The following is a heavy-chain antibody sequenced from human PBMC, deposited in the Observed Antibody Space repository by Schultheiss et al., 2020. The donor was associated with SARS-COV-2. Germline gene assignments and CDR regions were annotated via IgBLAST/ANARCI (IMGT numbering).Heavy chain of an antibody. Sequence: SVKVSCKASGGTFSNNAFSWVRQAPGQGLEWMGGIIPIFGTANYAQKFQERVTITRDMSTSTAYMMLSSLRSEDTAVYYCPARYGMDVWGQGTTVTVSS. CDR1: GGTFSNNA. CDR2: IIPIFGTA. V-gene: IGHV1-69*05. J-gene: IGHJ6*02. CDR3: PARYGMDV.